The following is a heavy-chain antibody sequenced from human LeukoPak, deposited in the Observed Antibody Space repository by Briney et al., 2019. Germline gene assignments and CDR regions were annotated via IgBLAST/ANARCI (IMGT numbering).Heavy chain of an antibody. CDR2: INKDGSDK. CDR3: ARDAGYGGNSDY. J-gene: IGHJ4*02. CDR1: GFPFHMYW. Sequence: GGSLILSCAASGFPFHMYWMTWVRQAPGKGLESVAYINKDGSDKYYVDSVKGRFTVSRDNAKNSLYLQMNSLRAEDTAVYYCARDAGYGGNSDYWGQGTLVTVSS. D-gene: IGHD4-23*01. V-gene: IGHV3-7*01.